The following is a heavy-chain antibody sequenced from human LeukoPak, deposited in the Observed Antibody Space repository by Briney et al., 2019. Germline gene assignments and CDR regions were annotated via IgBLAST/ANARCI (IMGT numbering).Heavy chain of an antibody. CDR2: INPSGGST. D-gene: IGHD3-3*01. V-gene: IGHV1-46*01. CDR1: GYTFTSYY. CDR3: ARVRYDSSPDYYYYYMDV. Sequence: ASVKVSCKASGYTFTSYYMHWVRQAPGQGLEWMRIINPSGGSTSYAQKFQGRVTITTDESTSTAYMELSSLRSEDTAVYYCARVRYDSSPDYYYYYMDVWGEGTTVTVS. J-gene: IGHJ6*03.